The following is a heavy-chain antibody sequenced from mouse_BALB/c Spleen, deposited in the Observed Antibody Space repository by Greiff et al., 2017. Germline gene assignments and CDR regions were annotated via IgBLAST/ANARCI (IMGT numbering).Heavy chain of an antibody. D-gene: IGHD2-1*01. J-gene: IGHJ2*01. CDR1: GFTFSSYA. Sequence: EVQLVESGGGLVKPGGSLKLSCAASGFTFSSYAMSWVRQTPEKRLEWVASISSGGSTYYPDSVKGRFTISRDNARNILYLQMSSLRSEDTAMYYCASVYYGNYPDYWGQGTTLTVSS. CDR2: ISSGGST. CDR3: ASVYYGNYPDY. V-gene: IGHV5-6-5*01.